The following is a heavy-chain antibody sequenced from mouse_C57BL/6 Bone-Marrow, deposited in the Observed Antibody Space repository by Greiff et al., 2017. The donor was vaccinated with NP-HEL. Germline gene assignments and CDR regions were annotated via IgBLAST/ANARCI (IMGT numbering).Heavy chain of an antibody. CDR2: INPYNGGT. D-gene: IGHD2-12*01. CDR3: ARHYYIV. J-gene: IGHJ1*03. Sequence: EVKVVESGPVLVKPGASVKMSCKASGYTFTDYYMNWVKQSHGKSLEWIGVINPYNGGTSYNQKFKGKATLTVDKSSSTAYMELNSLTSEDSAVYYCARHYYIVWGTGTTVTVSS. CDR1: GYTFTDYY. V-gene: IGHV1-19*01.